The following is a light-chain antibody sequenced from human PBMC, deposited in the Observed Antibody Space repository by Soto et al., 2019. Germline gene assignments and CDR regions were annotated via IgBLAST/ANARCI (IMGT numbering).Light chain of an antibody. Sequence: DIQMTQSPSTLSASVGDRVTITCRASQSISSWLAWYQQKPGKAPKLLIYDASSLESGVPSRFSGSGSGTEFTLTISILHPDDFATYYCQQYNSYIGSFGQGTKLEIK. CDR2: DAS. V-gene: IGKV1-5*01. CDR1: QSISSW. J-gene: IGKJ2*01. CDR3: QQYNSYIGS.